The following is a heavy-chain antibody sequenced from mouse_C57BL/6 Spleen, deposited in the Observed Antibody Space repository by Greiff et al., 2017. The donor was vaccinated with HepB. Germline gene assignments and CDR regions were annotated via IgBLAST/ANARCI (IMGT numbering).Heavy chain of an antibody. D-gene: IGHD1-1*01. CDR2: IYPGSGNT. CDR3: ARTTVVGGGYFDV. J-gene: IGHJ1*03. V-gene: IGHV1-66*01. Sequence: QVQLKESGPELVKPGASVKISCKASGYSFTSYYIHWVKQRTGQGLEWIGWIYPGSGNTKYNEKFKGKATLTADTSSSTAYMQLSSLTSEDSAVYYCARTTVVGGGYFDVWGTGTTVTVSS. CDR1: GYSFTSYY.